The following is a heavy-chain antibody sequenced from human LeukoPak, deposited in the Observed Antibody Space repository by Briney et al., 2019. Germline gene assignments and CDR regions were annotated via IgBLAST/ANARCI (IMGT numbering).Heavy chain of an antibody. CDR3: ARADSSSWYRPRYYYMDV. J-gene: IGHJ6*03. D-gene: IGHD6-13*01. V-gene: IGHV1-2*02. CDR2: INPNSGGT. CDR1: GYTFTGYY. Sequence: ASVKVSCKASGYTFTGYYMHWVRQAPGQGLEWMGWINPNSGGTNYAQKFQGRVTMTRDTSISTAYMELSRLRSDDTAVYYCARADSSSWYRPRYYYMDVWGKGTTVTVSS.